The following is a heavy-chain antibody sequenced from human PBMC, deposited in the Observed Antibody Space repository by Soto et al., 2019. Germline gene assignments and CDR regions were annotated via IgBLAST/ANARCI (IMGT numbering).Heavy chain of an antibody. CDR1: GYTFTDFY. CDR2: INPNSGGT. CDR3: ARDGYYCSSTSCYYYFDY. Sequence: GASVKVSCKASGYTFTDFYIHWVRQAPGQGLEWMGWINPNSGGTNSVQKFQGWVTMTRDTSISTAYMELSRLRSDDTAVYYCARDGYYCSSTSCYYYFDYWGQGTLVTVSS. J-gene: IGHJ4*02. V-gene: IGHV1-2*04. D-gene: IGHD2-2*01.